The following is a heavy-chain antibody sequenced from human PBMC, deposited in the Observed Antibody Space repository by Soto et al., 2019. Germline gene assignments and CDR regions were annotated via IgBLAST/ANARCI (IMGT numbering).Heavy chain of an antibody. CDR1: GFSISRYA. Sequence: GGSLRLSCSASGFSISRYAMNWVRQAPGQGLEWVSVIYSGGSTYYADSVKGRFTISRHNSKNTLYLQMNSLRAEDTAVYYCARGRSNLPNYWGQGTLVTVSS. V-gene: IGHV3-53*04. CDR3: ARGRSNLPNY. J-gene: IGHJ4*02. CDR2: IYSGGST.